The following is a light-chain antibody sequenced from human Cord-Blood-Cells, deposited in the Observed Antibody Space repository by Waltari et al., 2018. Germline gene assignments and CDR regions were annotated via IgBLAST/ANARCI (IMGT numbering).Light chain of an antibody. Sequence: QSALTPPASVSGSPGQSITISCTGTRSDVGGYNYVSWYQQHPGKAPQLMIYDVSKRPSGVSNRFSGSKSGNTASLTISGLQAEDEADYYCSSYTSSSTLVFGGGTKLTVL. CDR2: DVS. CDR1: RSDVGGYNY. V-gene: IGLV2-14*01. J-gene: IGLJ2*01. CDR3: SSYTSSSTLV.